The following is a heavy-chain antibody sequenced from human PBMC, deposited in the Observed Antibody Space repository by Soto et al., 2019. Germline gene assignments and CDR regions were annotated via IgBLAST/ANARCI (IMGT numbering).Heavy chain of an antibody. Sequence: QVNLVQSGAEVKKPGASVKVSCKASGYAFNNYGISWVRQAPGQGLEWMRCLNTYNGNTNSPQKSQGRVTMTTDTSTTTAHMELRSLKTEDTAVYFCGRAEATTDRDSWGQGTLVTVSS. D-gene: IGHD1-1*01. CDR3: GRAEATTDRDS. CDR1: GYAFNNYG. CDR2: LNTYNGNT. J-gene: IGHJ4*02. V-gene: IGHV1-18*01.